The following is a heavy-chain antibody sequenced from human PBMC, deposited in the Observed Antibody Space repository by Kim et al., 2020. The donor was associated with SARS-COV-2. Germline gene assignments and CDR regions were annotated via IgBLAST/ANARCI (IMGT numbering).Heavy chain of an antibody. CDR2: IYYSGST. CDR3: ARGLWTFDY. Sequence: SETLSLTCTVSGGSISTYYWSWIRQPPGKGLEWIGNIYYSGSTSYNPSLKSRVTISVDTSKNQFSLKLSSVTDADTAVYYCARGLWTFDYWGQGILVTVS. D-gene: IGHD2-21*01. CDR1: GGSISTYY. V-gene: IGHV4-59*01. J-gene: IGHJ4*02.